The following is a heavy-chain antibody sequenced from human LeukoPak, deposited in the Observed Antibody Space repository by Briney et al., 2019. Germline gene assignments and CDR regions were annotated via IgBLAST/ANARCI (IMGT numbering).Heavy chain of an antibody. J-gene: IGHJ6*04. D-gene: IGHD6-13*01. CDR1: GFTFTSYA. CDR2: ISSSGGST. V-gene: IGHV3-23*01. CDR3: ANSYSSSWPYGMDV. Sequence: PGGSLRLSCAASGFTFTSYAMSRVRQAPGKGLEWVSAISSSGGSTYYANSVKGRFTISRDNSKNTLYMQMNSLRAEDTAVYYCANSYSSSWPYGMDVWGKGTTVTVSS.